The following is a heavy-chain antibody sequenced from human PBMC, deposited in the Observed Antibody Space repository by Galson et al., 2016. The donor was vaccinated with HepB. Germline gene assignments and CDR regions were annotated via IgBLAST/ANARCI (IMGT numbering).Heavy chain of an antibody. V-gene: IGHV2-5*02. Sequence: PALVKPTQTLTLTCSFSGFSLTTDGVGVAWIRQPPGKALEWLALIYWDGDERYNPLLKSRLTITKDTSKNQVLLKMINVDTMDTATYFCEHGMTSLSPMEVIGDPLAFYVLGQGTLVPVSS. J-gene: IGHJ3*01. CDR1: GFSLTTDGVG. CDR3: EHGMTSLSPMEVIGDPLAFYV. D-gene: IGHD2-21*01. CDR2: IYWDGDE.